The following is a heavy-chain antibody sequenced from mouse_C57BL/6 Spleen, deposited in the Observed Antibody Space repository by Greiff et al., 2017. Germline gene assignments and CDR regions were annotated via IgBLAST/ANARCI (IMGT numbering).Heavy chain of an antibody. D-gene: IGHD2-2*01. CDR2: IYPGDGDT. Sequence: VQLQQSGAELVKPGASVKISCKASGYAFSSYWMNWVKQRPGKGLEWIGQIYPGDGDTNYNGKFKGKATLTADKSSSTAYMQLSSLTSEDSAVYFCAREGGLRRRDWYFDVWGTGTTVTVSS. V-gene: IGHV1-80*01. CDR1: GYAFSSYW. CDR3: AREGGLRRRDWYFDV. J-gene: IGHJ1*03.